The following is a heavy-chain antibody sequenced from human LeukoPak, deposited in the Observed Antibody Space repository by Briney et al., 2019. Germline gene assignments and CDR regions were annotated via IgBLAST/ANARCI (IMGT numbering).Heavy chain of an antibody. CDR1: GFTFSSYW. D-gene: IGHD6-19*01. V-gene: IGHV3-74*01. Sequence: GGSLRLSCAASGFTFSSYWMHWVRQAPGKGLVWVSPINPNGTVTTYADSVKGRFTISRDNAKNTLYLQMNSLRVEDTAVYYCVRDSPSGFFDLWGRGTLVTVSS. CDR2: INPNGTVT. J-gene: IGHJ2*01. CDR3: VRDSPSGFFDL.